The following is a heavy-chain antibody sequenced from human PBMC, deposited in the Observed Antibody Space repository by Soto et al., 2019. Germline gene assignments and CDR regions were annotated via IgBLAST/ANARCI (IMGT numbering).Heavy chain of an antibody. V-gene: IGHV4-39*01. CDR3: ARVKATLYRHYYFDY. Sequence: SETLSLTCTVSGVSIHNSHSFWAWIRQPPGKGLQFIASVYHNGGAHYNSSLKSRVTISVDTADNQVSLRLRSLTAADTAVYFCARVKATLYRHYYFDYWGQGTPVTVSS. D-gene: IGHD5-12*01. CDR1: GVSIHNSHSF. CDR2: VYHNGGA. J-gene: IGHJ4*02.